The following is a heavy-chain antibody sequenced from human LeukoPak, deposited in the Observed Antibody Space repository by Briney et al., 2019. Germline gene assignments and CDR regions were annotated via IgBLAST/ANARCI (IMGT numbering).Heavy chain of an antibody. D-gene: IGHD4-23*01. Sequence: ASVKVSCKASGYTFTSYDINWVRQATGHGLEWMGWMTPNSGNTGYAHKFQGTVTMTRNTSISTAYMELSNLRSEDTAVYYCARRLRWSENWFDPWGQGTLVTVSS. CDR2: MTPNSGNT. CDR3: ARRLRWSENWFDP. CDR1: GYTFTSYD. J-gene: IGHJ5*02. V-gene: IGHV1-8*01.